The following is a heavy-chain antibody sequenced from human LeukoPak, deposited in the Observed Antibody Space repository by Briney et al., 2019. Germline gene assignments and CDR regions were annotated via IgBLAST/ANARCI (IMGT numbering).Heavy chain of an antibody. CDR2: ISSSSSYI. CDR3: ARDNPWFGELIDY. V-gene: IGHV3-21*01. D-gene: IGHD3-10*01. CDR1: GFTFSSYS. J-gene: IGHJ4*02. Sequence: GGSLRLSCAASGFTFSSYSMNWVRQAPGKGLEWVSSISSSSSYIYYADSVKGRFTISRDNAKNSLYLQMNSLRAEDTAVYYCARDNPWFGELIDYWGQGTLVTVSS.